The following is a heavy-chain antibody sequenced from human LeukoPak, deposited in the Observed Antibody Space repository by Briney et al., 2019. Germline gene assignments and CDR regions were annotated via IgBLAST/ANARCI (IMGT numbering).Heavy chain of an antibody. J-gene: IGHJ3*02. V-gene: IGHV1-2*02. D-gene: IGHD2-2*02. Sequence: ASVKVSCKASGYTFTSYGISWVRQAPGQGLEWMGWINPNSGGTNYAQRFQGRVTMTRDTSISTAYMELSRLRSDDTAVYYCARDLYCSSTSCYRAFDIWGQGTMVTVSS. CDR1: GYTFTSYG. CDR3: ARDLYCSSTSCYRAFDI. CDR2: INPNSGGT.